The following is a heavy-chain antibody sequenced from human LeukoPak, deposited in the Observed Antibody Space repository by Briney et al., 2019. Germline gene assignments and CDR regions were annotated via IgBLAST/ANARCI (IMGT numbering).Heavy chain of an antibody. V-gene: IGHV3-23*01. CDR1: GFTFSTFA. CDR3: AKDRGYSYGISEY. J-gene: IGHJ4*02. D-gene: IGHD5-18*01. CDR2: ISETGRST. Sequence: GGSLRLSCVASGFTFSTFAMNWVRQAPGKGLEWVSTISETGRSTYYADSVKGQFAISRDNSKNTLYLQMNSLRAEDTAVYYCAKDRGYSYGISEYWGQGTLVTVSS.